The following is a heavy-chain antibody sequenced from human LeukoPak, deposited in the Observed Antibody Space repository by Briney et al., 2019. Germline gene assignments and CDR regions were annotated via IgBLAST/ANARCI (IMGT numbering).Heavy chain of an antibody. Sequence: GGSLRLSCAASGFTFSSYAMHWVRQAPGKGLERVAVISYDGSNEYHADSVKGRFTISRDNSKNTLYVQMNSLRAEDTAMYYCARDPGYCSGDNCYYFDYWGQGTLVAVSS. CDR3: ARDPGYCSGDNCYYFDY. CDR2: ISYDGSNE. V-gene: IGHV3-30*04. J-gene: IGHJ4*02. D-gene: IGHD2-15*01. CDR1: GFTFSSYA.